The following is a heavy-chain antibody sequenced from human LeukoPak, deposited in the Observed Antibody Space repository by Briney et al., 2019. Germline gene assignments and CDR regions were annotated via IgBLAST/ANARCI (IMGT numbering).Heavy chain of an antibody. D-gene: IGHD3-22*01. CDR1: GFTFSSYA. V-gene: IGHV3-23*01. CDR3: AKGSGYYSKYYFDY. Sequence: GGSLRLSWAASGFTFSSYAMSWVRQPPGKGLGWVSAISGSVGSTYYADSVKGRFTISRDNSKNTLYLQMNSLRAEDTAVYYCAKGSGYYSKYYFDYWGQGTLVTVSS. CDR2: ISGSVGST. J-gene: IGHJ4*02.